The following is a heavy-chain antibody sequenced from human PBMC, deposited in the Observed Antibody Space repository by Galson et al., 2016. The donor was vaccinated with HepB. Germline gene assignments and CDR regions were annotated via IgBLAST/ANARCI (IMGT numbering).Heavy chain of an antibody. CDR3: ATDHPSIAPPGYYYMHV. V-gene: IGHV1-46*01. J-gene: IGHJ6*03. CDR1: RYSFTTYH. D-gene: IGHD6-13*01. CDR2: INPSGGST. Sequence: SVKVSCKASRYSFTTYHMHWVRQAPGQGLEWLGVINPSGGSTTYAQKFQGRVTMTRDTSTSTFYMDLSSLRSEDTAVYYCATDHPSIAPPGYYYMHVWGKGTTVTVSS.